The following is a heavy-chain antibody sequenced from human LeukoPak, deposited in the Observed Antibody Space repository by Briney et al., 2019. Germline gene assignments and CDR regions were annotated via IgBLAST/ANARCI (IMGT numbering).Heavy chain of an antibody. CDR3: ARWEEVYWYFDL. CDR1: GGSISSGSFY. CDR2: ISTTGST. D-gene: IGHD1-26*01. V-gene: IGHV4-61*02. J-gene: IGHJ2*01. Sequence: PSQTLSLTCTVSGGSISSGSFYWSWIRRPAGRGLEWIGRISTTGSTNYNPSLKSRVTISVDTSKNQFSLKLNSVTAADTAVYYCARWEEVYWYFDLWGRGTLVTVSS.